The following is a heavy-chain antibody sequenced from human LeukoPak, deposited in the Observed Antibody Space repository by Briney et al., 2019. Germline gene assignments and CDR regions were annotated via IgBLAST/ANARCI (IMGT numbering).Heavy chain of an antibody. D-gene: IGHD1-26*01. V-gene: IGHV4-39*07. CDR2: IYYSGST. CDR3: ARYSGGSYSNAFDI. J-gene: IGHJ3*02. CDR1: GGSISSSSYY. Sequence: SETLSLTCTVSGGSISSSSYYWGWIRQPPGKGLEWIGSIYYSGSTYYNPSPKSRVTISVDTSKNQFSLKLSSVTAADTAVYYCARYSGGSYSNAFDIWGQETMATVSS.